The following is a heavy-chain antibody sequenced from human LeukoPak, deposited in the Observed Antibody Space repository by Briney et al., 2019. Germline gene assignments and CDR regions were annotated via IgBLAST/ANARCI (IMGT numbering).Heavy chain of an antibody. CDR1: GGSISSYY. J-gene: IGHJ5*02. CDR3: ARVPRLRRFDP. CDR2: IYTSGST. Sequence: PSETLSLTCTVLGGSISSYYWSWIRQPPGKGLEWIGYIYTSGSTNYNPSLKSRVTISVDTSKNQFSLKLSSVTAADTAVYYCARVPRLRRFDPWGQGTLVTVSS. V-gene: IGHV4-4*09. D-gene: IGHD4-17*01.